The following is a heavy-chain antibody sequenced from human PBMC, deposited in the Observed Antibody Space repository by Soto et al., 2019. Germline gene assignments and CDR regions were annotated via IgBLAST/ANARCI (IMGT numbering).Heavy chain of an antibody. J-gene: IGHJ4*02. CDR1: GFTFDDSA. CDR2: ISWNGDRI. CDR3: AKETQSNLGTGGFDS. D-gene: IGHD7-27*01. Sequence: EVQLVESGGGLVQPGRSLRLSCSASGFTFDDSAMHWVRQAPGKGLEWVSGISWNGDRIEYADSVKGRFTISRDNAKNSLYLQANSLRVYDTAVYYCAKETQSNLGTGGFDSWGQGTLVTVSS. V-gene: IGHV3-9*01.